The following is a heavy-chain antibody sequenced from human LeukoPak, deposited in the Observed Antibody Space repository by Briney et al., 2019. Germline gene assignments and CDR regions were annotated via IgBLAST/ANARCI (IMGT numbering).Heavy chain of an antibody. D-gene: IGHD4/OR15-4a*01. CDR1: GFTFSSYK. Sequence: GGSLRLSCAASGFTFSSYKMNWVRQAPGKGLEWVSAISGSGGSTYYADSVKGRFTISRDNSKNTLYLQMNSLRAEDTAVYYCAKVTDVYTGANDYWGQGTLVTVSS. CDR3: AKVTDVYTGANDY. V-gene: IGHV3-23*01. CDR2: ISGSGGST. J-gene: IGHJ4*02.